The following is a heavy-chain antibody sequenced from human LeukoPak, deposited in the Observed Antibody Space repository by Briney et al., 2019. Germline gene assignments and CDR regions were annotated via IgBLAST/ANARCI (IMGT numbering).Heavy chain of an antibody. CDR1: GFTFSSYG. D-gene: IGHD4-23*01. CDR3: AKDRGDYDGYFDY. J-gene: IGHJ4*02. Sequence: GGSLRLSCAASGFTFSSYGMHWVRQAPGKGLEWVAVISYDGSNKYYADSVKGRFTISRDNSKNTLYLQMNSLRAEDTAVYYCAKDRGDYDGYFDYWGRGTLVTVSS. V-gene: IGHV3-30*18. CDR2: ISYDGSNK.